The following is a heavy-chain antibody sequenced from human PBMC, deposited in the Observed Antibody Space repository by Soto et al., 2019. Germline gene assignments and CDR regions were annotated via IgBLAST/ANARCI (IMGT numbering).Heavy chain of an antibody. Sequence: PVGSLRLSCAASGFTFSSYAMSWVRQAPGKGLEWVSAISGSGGSTYYADSVKGRFTISRDNSKNTLYLQMNSLRAEDTAVYYCAKASDYDILTGRSWFDPWGQGTLVTVSS. D-gene: IGHD3-9*01. CDR3: AKASDYDILTGRSWFDP. CDR1: GFTFSSYA. V-gene: IGHV3-23*01. CDR2: ISGSGGST. J-gene: IGHJ5*02.